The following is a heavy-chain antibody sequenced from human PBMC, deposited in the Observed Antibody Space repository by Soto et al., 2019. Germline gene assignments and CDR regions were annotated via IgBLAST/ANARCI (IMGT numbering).Heavy chain of an antibody. J-gene: IGHJ4*02. CDR2: ISAHNGNT. Sequence: QVHLVQSGAEVKKPGASVKVSCQGSGYAFTTYGITWVRQAPGQGLEWMGWISAHNGNTHYAQKLQGRVTVTRDTSTRTAYMEVRSLRYDDTAVYYCVRGRYGDYWGQGALVTVSS. CDR1: GYAFTTYG. D-gene: IGHD1-1*01. CDR3: VRGRYGDY. V-gene: IGHV1-18*01.